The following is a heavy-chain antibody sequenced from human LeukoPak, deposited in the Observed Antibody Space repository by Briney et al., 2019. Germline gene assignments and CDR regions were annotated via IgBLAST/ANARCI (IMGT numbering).Heavy chain of an antibody. CDR2: IKQDGSEK. Sequence: PGGSLRLSCAASGFTFSSYWMSWVRQAPGKGLEWVANIKQDGSEKYYVDSVKGRFTISRDNDKNSLFLQMTSLRAEDTAVYYCARVGGRYSPLGYWGQGTLVTVFS. CDR3: ARVGGRYSPLGY. V-gene: IGHV3-7*01. D-gene: IGHD3-16*02. J-gene: IGHJ4*02. CDR1: GFTFSSYW.